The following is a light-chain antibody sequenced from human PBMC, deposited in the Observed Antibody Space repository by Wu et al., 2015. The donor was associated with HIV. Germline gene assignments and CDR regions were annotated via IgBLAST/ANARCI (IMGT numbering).Light chain of an antibody. CDR3: QQYNDWPRT. CDR1: QSVSSN. CDR2: GAS. V-gene: IGKV3-15*01. Sequence: EIVMTQSPATLSVSPGERATLSCRASQSVSSNLAWYQQKPGQAPRLLFYGASTRATGLPARFSASGSGTEFTLTISSMQSEDFAVYFCQQYNDWPRTFGQRDQSG. J-gene: IGKJ1*01.